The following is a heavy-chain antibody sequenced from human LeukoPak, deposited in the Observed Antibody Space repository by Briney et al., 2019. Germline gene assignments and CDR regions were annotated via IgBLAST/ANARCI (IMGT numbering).Heavy chain of an antibody. CDR3: ARDFGVITIFGVGNDNWFDP. J-gene: IGHJ5*02. D-gene: IGHD3-3*01. V-gene: IGHV4-4*07. CDR2: TYTSGST. CDR1: GGSISSYY. Sequence: PSETLSLTCTVSGGSISSYYWSWIRQPAGKGLEWIGRTYTSGSTNYNPSLKSRVTMSVDTSKNQFSLKLSSVTAADTAVYYCARDFGVITIFGVGNDNWFDPWGQGTLVTVSS.